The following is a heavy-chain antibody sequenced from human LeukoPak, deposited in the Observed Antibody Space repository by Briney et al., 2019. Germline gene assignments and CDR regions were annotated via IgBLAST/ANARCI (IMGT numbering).Heavy chain of an antibody. CDR2: IYPGDSDT. V-gene: IGHV5-51*01. CDR1: GYSFTSYW. J-gene: IGHJ3*02. Sequence: GESLKISCKGSGYSFTSYWIGWVRQMPGIGLEWMGIIYPGDSDTTYSPSFQGQVTISADKSITTAYLQWSSLTASDTAMYYCARGSHWFGDHIGGAFDIWGQGTMVTVSS. CDR3: ARGSHWFGDHIGGAFDI. D-gene: IGHD3-10*01.